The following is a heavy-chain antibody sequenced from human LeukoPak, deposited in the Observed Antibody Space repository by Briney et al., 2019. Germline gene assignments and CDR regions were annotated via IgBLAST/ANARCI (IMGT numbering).Heavy chain of an antibody. J-gene: IGHJ1*01. D-gene: IGHD3-22*01. Sequence: TPSETLSLTCTVSGGSISSSSYYWGWIRQPPGKGLEWIGEINHSGSTDYNPSLKSRVTISVDTSKNQFSLKLSSATAADTAVYYCAHSSAYQQHWAQGTLVTVSS. CDR2: INHSGST. CDR1: GGSISSSSYY. CDR3: AHSSAYQQH. V-gene: IGHV4-39*07.